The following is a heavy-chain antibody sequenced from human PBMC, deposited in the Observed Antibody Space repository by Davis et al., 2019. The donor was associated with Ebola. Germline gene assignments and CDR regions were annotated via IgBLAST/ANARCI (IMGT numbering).Heavy chain of an antibody. CDR1: GGSISSGGYS. V-gene: IGHV4-30-2*01. D-gene: IGHD5-18*01. CDR2: IYHSGST. Sequence: MPSETLSLTCAVSGGSISSGGYSWSWIRQPPGKGLEWIGYIYHSGSTYYNPSLKSRVTISVDRSKNQFSLKLSSVTAEDTAVYYCARESYRYSYGYFSWGQGTLVTVSS. J-gene: IGHJ4*02. CDR3: ARESYRYSYGYFS.